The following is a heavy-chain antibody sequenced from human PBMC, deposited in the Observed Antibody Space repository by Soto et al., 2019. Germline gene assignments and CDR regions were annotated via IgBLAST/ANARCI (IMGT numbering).Heavy chain of an antibody. J-gene: IGHJ4*02. Sequence: PSETLSLTCAVSGGSISSGGYSWSWIRQPPGKGLEWIGYIYHSGSTYYNPSLKSRVTISVDRSKNQFSLKLSSVTAADTAVYYCARAVAGGYFFDYWGQGTLVTVSS. D-gene: IGHD2-15*01. CDR2: IYHSGST. CDR1: GGSISSGGYS. CDR3: ARAVAGGYFFDY. V-gene: IGHV4-30-2*01.